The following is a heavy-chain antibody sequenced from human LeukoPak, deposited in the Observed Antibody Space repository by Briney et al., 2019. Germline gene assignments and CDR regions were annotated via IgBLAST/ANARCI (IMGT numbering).Heavy chain of an antibody. V-gene: IGHV3-74*01. Sequence: PGGSLRLSCAASQSTFYSYWTHWVRQVPGEGLAWVSRVNSDVTSTSYADSVKGRFTVSRDNTKNTLYLQMDSLRVDDTAVYYCAGGGFSGFDRWGQGIVVTVSS. CDR1: QSTFYSYW. CDR2: VNSDVTST. CDR3: AGGGFSGFDR. J-gene: IGHJ4*02. D-gene: IGHD4-23*01.